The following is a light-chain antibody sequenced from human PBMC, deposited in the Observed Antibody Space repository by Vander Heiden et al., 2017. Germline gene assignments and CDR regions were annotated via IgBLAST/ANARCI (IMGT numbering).Light chain of an antibody. CDR2: DVS. CDR1: SSYVGGYNH. Sequence: QSALTQPASVSGSPGQSITISCTGSSSYVGGYNHVSWHQQHPGRAPQLMIYDVSNRPSGVSDRFSGSKSGNTASLTISGLQAEDEADYYCSSYTSSGPWVFGGGTRLTVL. V-gene: IGLV2-14*03. J-gene: IGLJ3*02. CDR3: SSYTSSGPWV.